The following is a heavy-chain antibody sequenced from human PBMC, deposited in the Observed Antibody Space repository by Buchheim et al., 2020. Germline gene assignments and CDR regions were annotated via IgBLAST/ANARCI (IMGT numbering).Heavy chain of an antibody. CDR3: ARDPWGYSSSSGYYYSGMDV. V-gene: IGHV3-21*01. Sequence: EVQLVESGGGLVKPGGSLRLSCAASGFTFSSYSMNWVRQAPGKGLEWVSSISSSSSYIYYADSVKGRFTISRDNAKNSLYLQMKSLRAEDTAVYYCARDPWGYSSSSGYYYSGMDVWGQGT. J-gene: IGHJ6*02. CDR1: GFTFSSYS. CDR2: ISSSSSYI. D-gene: IGHD6-6*01.